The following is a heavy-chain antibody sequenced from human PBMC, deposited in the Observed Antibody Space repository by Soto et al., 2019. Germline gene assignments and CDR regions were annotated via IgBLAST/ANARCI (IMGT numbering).Heavy chain of an antibody. D-gene: IGHD3-10*01. CDR2: FDPEDGET. CDR1: GYTLTELS. J-gene: IGHJ4*02. Sequence: SVKVYCRVSGYTLTELSMHWVRQAPGKGLEWMGGFDPEDGETIYAQKFQGRVTMTEDTSTDTAYMELSSLRSEDTAVYYCATAGYGSGSYALLYYFDYWGQGTLVTVSS. CDR3: ATAGYGSGSYALLYYFDY. V-gene: IGHV1-24*01.